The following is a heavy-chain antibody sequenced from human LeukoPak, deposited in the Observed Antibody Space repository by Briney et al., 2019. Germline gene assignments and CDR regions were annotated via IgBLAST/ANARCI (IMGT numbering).Heavy chain of an antibody. CDR2: INPSGGST. D-gene: IGHD3-9*01. CDR1: GYTFTSYY. CDR3: ARLLNDILTGYRFDY. V-gene: IGHV1-46*01. Sequence: ASVKVSCKASGYTFTSYYMHWVRQAPGQGLEWMGIINPSGGSTSYAQKFQGRVTMTRDTSISTAYMELSRLRSDDTAVYYCARLLNDILTGYRFDYWGQGTLVTVSS. J-gene: IGHJ4*02.